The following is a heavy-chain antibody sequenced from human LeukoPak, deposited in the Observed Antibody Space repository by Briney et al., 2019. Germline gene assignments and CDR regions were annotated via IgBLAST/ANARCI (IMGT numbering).Heavy chain of an antibody. CDR3: ARGYYDSSGDYYYYYYMDV. CDR1: GGTFSSYA. D-gene: IGHD3-22*01. V-gene: IGHV1-69*05. J-gene: IGHJ6*03. Sequence: ASVKVSCKASGGTFSSYAISWVRQAPAQGLEWMGGIIPIFGTANYAQKFQGRVTITTDESTSTAYMELSSLRSEDTAVYYCARGYYDSSGDYYYYYYMDVWGKGTTVTVSS. CDR2: IIPIFGTA.